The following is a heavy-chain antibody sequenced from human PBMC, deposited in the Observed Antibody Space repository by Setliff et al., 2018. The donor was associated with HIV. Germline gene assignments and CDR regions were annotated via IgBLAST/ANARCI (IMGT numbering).Heavy chain of an antibody. V-gene: IGHV1-8*01. Sequence: ASVKVSCKASGYTFTSYDINWVRQAAGHGLEWMGWINPYSGNTGYAQKFQGRVTMTRETSTSTAYLELSNLRAEDTAVYYCVRGIYDSSGFWYPHGDSWGQGTLVTVSS. CDR3: VRGIYDSSGFWYPHGDS. CDR1: GYTFTSYD. CDR2: INPYSGNT. D-gene: IGHD3-22*01. J-gene: IGHJ5*01.